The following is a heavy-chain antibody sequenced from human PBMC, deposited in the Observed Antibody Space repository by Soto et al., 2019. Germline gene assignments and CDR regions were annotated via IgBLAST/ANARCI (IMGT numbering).Heavy chain of an antibody. CDR3: ARDDDNDANALDY. J-gene: IGHJ4*02. CDR2: IWNDGIRK. Sequence: GGSLRLSCAASGFTFSKYGMHWVRQAPGKGLEWVALIWNDGIRKVYVDSVKGRFTISRDNSKNTLDLQMNNLRDEDTAVYYCARDDDNDANALDYWGPGALVTVSS. V-gene: IGHV3-33*01. CDR1: GFTFSKYG.